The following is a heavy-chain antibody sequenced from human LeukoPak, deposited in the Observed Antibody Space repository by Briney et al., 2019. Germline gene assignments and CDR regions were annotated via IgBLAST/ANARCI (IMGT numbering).Heavy chain of an antibody. V-gene: IGHV4-61*02. CDR3: ARKEGNGEL. Sequence: SETLSLTCTVSGGSISSGSYYWSWIRQPAGKGLEWIGRIYTSGSTNYNPSLKSRVTISVDTSKNQFSLKLSSVTAADTAVYYCARKEGNGELWGQGTLVTVSS. CDR1: GGSISSGSYY. D-gene: IGHD1-7*01. CDR2: IYTSGST. J-gene: IGHJ4*02.